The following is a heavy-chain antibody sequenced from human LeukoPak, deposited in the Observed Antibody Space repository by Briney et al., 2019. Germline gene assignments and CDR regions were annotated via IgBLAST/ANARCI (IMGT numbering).Heavy chain of an antibody. Sequence: ASVKVSCKASGHTFSSYAISWVRQAPGQGLEWMGGIIPIFGTANYAQKFQGRVTITADESTSTAYMELSSLRSEDTAVYYCARGNYGGNAFDYWGQGTLVTVSS. J-gene: IGHJ4*02. CDR3: ARGNYGGNAFDY. V-gene: IGHV1-69*13. CDR2: IIPIFGTA. CDR1: GHTFSSYA. D-gene: IGHD4-23*01.